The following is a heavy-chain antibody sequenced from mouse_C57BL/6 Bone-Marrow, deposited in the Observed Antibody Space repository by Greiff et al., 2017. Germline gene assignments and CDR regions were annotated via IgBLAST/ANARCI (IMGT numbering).Heavy chain of an antibody. D-gene: IGHD2-1*01. V-gene: IGHV10-3*01. Sequence: EVTLVESGGGLVQPKGSLKLSCAASGFTFNTYAMHWVRQAPGKGLEWVARIRSKSSNYATYYADSVKDRFTISRDDSQSMLYLQMNNLKTEDTAMYYCVRDLHYGNYEGYYAMDDWGQGTSVTVSS. CDR1: GFTFNTYA. J-gene: IGHJ4*01. CDR2: IRSKSSNYAT. CDR3: VRDLHYGNYEGYYAMDD.